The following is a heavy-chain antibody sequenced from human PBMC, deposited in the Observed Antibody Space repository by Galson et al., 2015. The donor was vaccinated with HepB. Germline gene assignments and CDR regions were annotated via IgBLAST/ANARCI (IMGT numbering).Heavy chain of an antibody. J-gene: IGHJ4*02. CDR1: GFTFSDYY. Sequence: SLRLSCAASGFTFSDYYMSWIRQAPGKGLEWVSYISSSSSYTNYADSVKGRFTISRDNAKNSLYLQMNSLRAEDTAVYYCARDPEVGATVVDYWGQGTLVTDSS. D-gene: IGHD1-26*01. CDR2: ISSSSSYT. V-gene: IGHV3-11*06. CDR3: ARDPEVGATVVDY.